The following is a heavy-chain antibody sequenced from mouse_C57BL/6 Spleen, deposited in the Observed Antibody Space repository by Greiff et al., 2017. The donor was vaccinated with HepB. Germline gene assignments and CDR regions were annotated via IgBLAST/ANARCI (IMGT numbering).Heavy chain of an antibody. CDR2: INPSSGYT. Sequence: QVQLQQSGAELARPGASVKMSCKASGYTFTSYTMHWVKQRPGQGLEWIGYINPSSGYTKYNQKFKDKATLTADKSSSTAYMQLSSLTSEDSAVYYCASDGYDVGSYAMDYWGQGTSVTVSS. V-gene: IGHV1-4*01. J-gene: IGHJ4*01. CDR3: ASDGYDVGSYAMDY. D-gene: IGHD2-2*01. CDR1: GYTFTSYT.